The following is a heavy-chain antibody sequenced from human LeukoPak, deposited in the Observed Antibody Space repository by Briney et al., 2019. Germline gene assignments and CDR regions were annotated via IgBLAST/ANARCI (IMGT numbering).Heavy chain of an antibody. CDR2: ISSSGSTV. CDR1: GFTFSNYE. CDR3: ARRAGAYSHPYDY. D-gene: IGHD4/OR15-4a*01. Sequence: PGGSLRLSCAASGFTFSNYEMNWVRQAPGKGLEWLSNISSSGSTVYYADSVKGRFTISRDNSKNTLYLQMNSLRAEDTAVYYCARRAGAYSHPYDYWGQGTLVTVSS. V-gene: IGHV3-48*03. J-gene: IGHJ4*02.